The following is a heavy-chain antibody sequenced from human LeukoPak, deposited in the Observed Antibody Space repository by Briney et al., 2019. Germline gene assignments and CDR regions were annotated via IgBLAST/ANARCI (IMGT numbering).Heavy chain of an antibody. J-gene: IGHJ4*02. CDR3: ARDDSGSYYGRYLQWDY. CDR2: ISAYNGNT. Sequence: ASVKVSCKASGYTFTSYGISWVRQAPGQGLEWMGWISAYNGNTNYAQKLQGRVTMTTDTSTSTAYMELRSLRSDDTAVYYCARDDSGSYYGRYLQWDYWGQGTLVTVSS. D-gene: IGHD1-26*01. CDR1: GYTFTSYG. V-gene: IGHV1-18*01.